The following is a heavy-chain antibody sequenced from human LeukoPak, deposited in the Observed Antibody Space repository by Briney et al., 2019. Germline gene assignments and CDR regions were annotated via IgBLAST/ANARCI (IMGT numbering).Heavy chain of an antibody. J-gene: IGHJ6*02. CDR2: IYYSGST. CDR3: ARDQHYYGSGNYYYYNMDV. D-gene: IGHD3-10*01. CDR1: GGSISNYY. V-gene: IGHV4-59*01. Sequence: SETLSHTCTVSGGSISNYYWSWIRQPPGKGLQWIGYIYYSGSTNYNPSLKSRVTISVDTSKNQFSLKLSSVTAADTAVYYCARDQHYYGSGNYYYYNMDVWGQGTTVTVSS.